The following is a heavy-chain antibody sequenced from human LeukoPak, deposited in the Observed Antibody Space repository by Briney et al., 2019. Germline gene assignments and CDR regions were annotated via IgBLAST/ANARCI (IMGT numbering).Heavy chain of an antibody. V-gene: IGHV3-23*01. CDR2: ISGSGGST. CDR1: GFTFSSYA. D-gene: IGHD3-22*01. J-gene: IGHJ4*02. CDR3: ARDSYYYDSSGYYYGFDY. Sequence: GGSLRLSCAASGFTFSSYAMSWVRQAPGKGLEWVSAISGSGGSTYYADSVKGRFTISRDNSKNTLYLQMNSLRAEDTAVYCCARDSYYYDSSGYYYGFDYWGQGTLVTVSS.